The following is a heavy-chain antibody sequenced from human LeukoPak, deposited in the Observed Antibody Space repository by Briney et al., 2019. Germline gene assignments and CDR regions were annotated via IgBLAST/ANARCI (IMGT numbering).Heavy chain of an antibody. V-gene: IGHV1-2*02. Sequence: ASVKVSCKASGYTFTGYYMHWVRQAPGQGLEWMGWINPNSGGTNYAQKFQGRVTMTRDTSISTAYMELSRLRSDDTAVYYCARVSRYSSSWYLCDYWGQGTLVTVSS. J-gene: IGHJ4*02. CDR3: ARVSRYSSSWYLCDY. CDR2: INPNSGGT. CDR1: GYTFTGYY. D-gene: IGHD6-13*01.